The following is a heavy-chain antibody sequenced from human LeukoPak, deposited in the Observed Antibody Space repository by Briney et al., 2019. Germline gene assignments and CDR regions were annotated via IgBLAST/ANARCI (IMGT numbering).Heavy chain of an antibody. Sequence: QAGGSLRLSCAATGFSFSSYWMSWVRQAPGKGLEWVANIKSDGSKTYYVDSVKGRFTISRDNAKNSLSLQMNTMRIEDTAVYYCAREASLYCIDNTGYWAFDLWGQGTPATVSS. CDR2: IKSDGSKT. V-gene: IGHV3-7*01. J-gene: IGHJ5*02. CDR1: GFSFSSYW. CDR3: AREASLYCIDNTGYWAFDL. D-gene: IGHD2-15*01.